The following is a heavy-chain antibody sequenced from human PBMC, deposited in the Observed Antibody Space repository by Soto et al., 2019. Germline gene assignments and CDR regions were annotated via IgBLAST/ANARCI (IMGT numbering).Heavy chain of an antibody. Sequence: EVQLVESGGGLVQPGWSLRLSCVVSGLTFSDHYMDWVRQAPGKGLEWVGRTRNKANSYTTEYAASVKGRFTISRDDSKNSLYLQMNSLKSEDTAVYYCATDLAGASGGYYSVYWGQGTLVTVSS. CDR1: GLTFSDHY. D-gene: IGHD4-4*01. CDR2: TRNKANSYTT. J-gene: IGHJ4*02. V-gene: IGHV3-72*01. CDR3: ATDLAGASGGYYSVY.